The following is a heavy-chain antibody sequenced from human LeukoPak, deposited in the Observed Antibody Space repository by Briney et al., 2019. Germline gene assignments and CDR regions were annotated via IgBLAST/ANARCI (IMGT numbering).Heavy chain of an antibody. D-gene: IGHD1-1*01. CDR2: INHSGST. CDR3: ARGGGVQLERRYYYGMDV. Sequence: SEALSLTCAVYGGSFSGYYWSWIRQPPGKGLEWIGEINHSGSTNYNPSLKSRVTISVDTSKNQFSLKLSSVTAADTAVYYCARGGGVQLERRYYYGMDVWGKGTTVTVSS. V-gene: IGHV4-34*01. CDR1: GGSFSGYY. J-gene: IGHJ6*04.